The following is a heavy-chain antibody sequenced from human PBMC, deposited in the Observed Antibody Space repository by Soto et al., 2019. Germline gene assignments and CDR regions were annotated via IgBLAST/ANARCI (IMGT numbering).Heavy chain of an antibody. V-gene: IGHV1-69*13. J-gene: IGHJ6*02. CDR2: IIPIFGTA. D-gene: IGHD3-3*01. CDR1: GGTFSSYA. CDR3: ARDRDFWSGYYEGDYYYGMDV. Sequence: SVKVSCKASGGTFSSYAISWVRQAPGQGLEWMGGIIPIFGTANYAQKFQGRVTITADESTSTAYMELSSLRSEDTAVYYCARDRDFWSGYYEGDYYYGMDVWGQGTTVTVSS.